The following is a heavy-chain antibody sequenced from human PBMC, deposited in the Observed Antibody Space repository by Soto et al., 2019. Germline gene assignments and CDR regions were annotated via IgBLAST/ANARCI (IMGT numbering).Heavy chain of an antibody. CDR3: ARLPNKSPQN. J-gene: IGHJ1*01. Sequence: EVQLVESGGGLVQPGGSLRLSCVASGFTFSSYWMHWVRQAPGKGLVWVSSISNDGSSIYADPVKGRFTIYRDNAKNTRYLQMNRLIAEDTAVYYCARLPNKSPQNWGQGTLVIVSP. CDR2: ISNDGSS. CDR1: GFTFSSYW. V-gene: IGHV3-74*01.